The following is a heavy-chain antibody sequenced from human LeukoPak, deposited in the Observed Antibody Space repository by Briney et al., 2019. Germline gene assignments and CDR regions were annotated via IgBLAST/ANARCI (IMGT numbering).Heavy chain of an antibody. D-gene: IGHD2-2*01. Sequence: GGSLRLSCAASGFTFSTYAMSWVRQAPGKGLEWVSTISGSGGSTYYADSVKGRFTISRDNSKNTLYLQMNSLRAEDTAVYYCAKDGCSSTSCYVDYWGQGTPVTVSS. CDR1: GFTFSTYA. CDR2: ISGSGGST. CDR3: AKDGCSSTSCYVDY. J-gene: IGHJ4*02. V-gene: IGHV3-23*01.